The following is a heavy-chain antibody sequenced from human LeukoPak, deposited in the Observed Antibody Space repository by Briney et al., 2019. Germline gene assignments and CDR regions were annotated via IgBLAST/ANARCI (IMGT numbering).Heavy chain of an antibody. D-gene: IGHD2-15*01. CDR3: ARDVSDCSGGSCYSYFDY. J-gene: IGHJ4*02. CDR1: GYTFTSYY. Sequence: ASVKVSCKASGYTFTSYYEHWVRQAPGRGLEWMGIINPSGGNTSYAQKFQGRVTMTRDTSTSTAYMELSSLRSEDTAVYYCARDVSDCSGGSCYSYFDYWGQGTLVTVSS. V-gene: IGHV1-46*01. CDR2: INPSGGNT.